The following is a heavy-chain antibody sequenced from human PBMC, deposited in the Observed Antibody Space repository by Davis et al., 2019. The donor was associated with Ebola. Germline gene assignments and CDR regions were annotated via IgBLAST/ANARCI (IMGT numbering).Heavy chain of an antibody. CDR2: ISYDGSNK. D-gene: IGHD2-15*01. Sequence: GESLKISCAASGFTFSSYPMHWVRQAPGKGLEWVAVISYDGSNKYYADSVKGRFTISRDNSKNTLYLQMNSLRAEDTAVYYCARRSGPDYWGQGTLVTVSS. V-gene: IGHV3-30-3*01. J-gene: IGHJ4*02. CDR1: GFTFSSYP. CDR3: ARRSGPDY.